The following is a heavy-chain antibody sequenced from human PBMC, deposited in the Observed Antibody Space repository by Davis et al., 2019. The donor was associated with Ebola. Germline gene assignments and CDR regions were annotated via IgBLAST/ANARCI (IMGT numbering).Heavy chain of an antibody. D-gene: IGHD1-26*01. CDR2: ISSSGSTI. CDR1: GFTFSSYE. Sequence: GESLKISCAASGFTFSSYEMNWVRQAPGKGLEWVSYISSSGSTIYYADSVKGRFTISRDNAKNSLYLQMNSLRAEDTALYYCTKDREATTVSAFDIWGQGTMVTVSS. V-gene: IGHV3-48*03. J-gene: IGHJ3*02. CDR3: TKDREATTVSAFDI.